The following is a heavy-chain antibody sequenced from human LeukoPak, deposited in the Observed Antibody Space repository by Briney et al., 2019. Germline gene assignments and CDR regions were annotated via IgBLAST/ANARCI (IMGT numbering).Heavy chain of an antibody. D-gene: IGHD5-24*01. J-gene: IGHJ6*03. Sequence: SVKVSCKASGGTFSSYAISWVRRAPGQELEWMGGIIPIFGTANYAQKFQGRVTITADESTSTAYMELSSLRSEDTAVYYCATGLEGWYYYYMDVWGKGTTVTVSS. CDR3: ATGLEGWYYYYMDV. CDR1: GGTFSSYA. CDR2: IIPIFGTA. V-gene: IGHV1-69*13.